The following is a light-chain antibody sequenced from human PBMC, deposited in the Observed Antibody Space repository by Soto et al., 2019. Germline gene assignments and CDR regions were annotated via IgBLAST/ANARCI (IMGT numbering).Light chain of an antibody. J-gene: IGLJ2*01. CDR3: TSYTSSNTVI. Sequence: QSALTQPRSVSGSPGQSVTISCTGTSSDVGGYEYVSWYQQHPGKAPKLMIYGVTKRPSGVPDRFSGSKSGNTASLTISGLQAEDEADYYCTSYTSSNTVIFGGGTKLTVL. CDR1: SSDVGGYEY. CDR2: GVT. V-gene: IGLV2-11*01.